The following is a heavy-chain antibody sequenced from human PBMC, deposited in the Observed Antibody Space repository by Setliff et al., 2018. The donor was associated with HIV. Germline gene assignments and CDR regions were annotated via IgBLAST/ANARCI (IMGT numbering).Heavy chain of an antibody. Sequence: SETLSLTCTVSGGSISSYYWSWIRQPAVKGLEWIGRIYTSGSTNYNPSLKSRVTMSVDTSKNQFSLKLSSVTAADTAVYYCARAEQLALGDYYYMDVWGKGPTVTVSS. CDR3: ARAEQLALGDYYYMDV. J-gene: IGHJ6*03. CDR2: IYTSGST. V-gene: IGHV4-4*07. D-gene: IGHD6-6*01. CDR1: GGSISSYY.